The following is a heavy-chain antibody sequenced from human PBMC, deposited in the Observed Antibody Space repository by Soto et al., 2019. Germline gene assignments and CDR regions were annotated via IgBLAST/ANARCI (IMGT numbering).Heavy chain of an antibody. D-gene: IGHD3-10*01. CDR2: IYWDDDK. Sequence: QITLKESGPTLVKPTQTLALTCTFSGFSLSTSGVGVGWIRQPPGKALEWLALIYWDDDKRYTPSLKSRLTITKDTSKNQEVLTMTDMDPVDTATYFCAHDQSFLWCGELGPTFDYWGQGTLVTVSS. V-gene: IGHV2-5*02. CDR1: GFSLSTSGVG. J-gene: IGHJ4*02. CDR3: AHDQSFLWCGELGPTFDY.